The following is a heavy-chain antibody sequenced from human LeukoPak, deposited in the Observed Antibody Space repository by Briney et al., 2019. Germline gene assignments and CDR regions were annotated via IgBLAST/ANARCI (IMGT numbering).Heavy chain of an antibody. CDR1: GFTFSSYG. CDR2: ISYDGSNK. D-gene: IGHD6-13*01. V-gene: IGHV3-30*18. CDR3: AKAVLPGIAAAGQTDY. J-gene: IGHJ4*02. Sequence: PGGSLRLSCAASGFTFSSYGMHWVRQAPGKGLGWVAVISYDGSNKYYADSVKGRFTISRDNSKNTLYLQMNSLRAEDTAVYYCAKAVLPGIAAAGQTDYWGQGTLVTVSS.